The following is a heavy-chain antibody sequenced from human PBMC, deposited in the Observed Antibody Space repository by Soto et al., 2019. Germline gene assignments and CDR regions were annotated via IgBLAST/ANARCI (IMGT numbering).Heavy chain of an antibody. Sequence: PSETLSLTCTVSGGSISSGDYYWSWIRRPPGKGLECIGYIYYSGSTYYNSSLKSRVTISVDTSNNQFSLKLSSVTAADTALYYCARVPFYDSSGRSYYFDYWGPGTLVTVSS. CDR2: IYYSGST. V-gene: IGHV4-30-4*01. D-gene: IGHD3-22*01. CDR3: ARVPFYDSSGRSYYFDY. CDR1: GGSISSGDYY. J-gene: IGHJ4*02.